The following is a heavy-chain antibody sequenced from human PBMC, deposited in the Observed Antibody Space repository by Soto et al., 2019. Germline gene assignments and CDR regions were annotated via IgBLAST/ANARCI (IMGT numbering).Heavy chain of an antibody. CDR1: GGSFSGYY. CDR2: INHSGST. CDR3: ASNSGYYSY. J-gene: IGHJ4*02. D-gene: IGHD3-3*01. Sequence: NPSETLSLTCAVYGGSFSGYYWSWIRQPPGKGLEWIGEINHSGSTNYNPSLKSRVTISVDTSKNQFSLKLSSVTAADTAVYYCASNSGYYSYWGQGTLVTVSS. V-gene: IGHV4-34*01.